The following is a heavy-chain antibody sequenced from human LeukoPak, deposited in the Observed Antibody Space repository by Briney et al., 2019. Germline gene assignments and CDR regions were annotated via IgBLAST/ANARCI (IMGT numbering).Heavy chain of an antibody. CDR2: IGGSGGDT. Sequence: PGGSLRLSCAASGFTVDSNYLSWVRQAPGRGLEWVSAIGGSGGDTYYADSVRGRFTISRDNAKSTLYLQMNSLTAEDTAVYYCAKRGVRVNSGYHIDNWGQGTLVTVSS. D-gene: IGHD3-22*01. J-gene: IGHJ4*02. CDR3: AKRGVRVNSGYHIDN. CDR1: GFTVDSNY. V-gene: IGHV3-23*01.